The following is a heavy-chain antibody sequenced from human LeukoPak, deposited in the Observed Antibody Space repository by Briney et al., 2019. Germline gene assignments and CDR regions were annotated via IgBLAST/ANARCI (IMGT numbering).Heavy chain of an antibody. Sequence: PSETLSLTCTVSGGSISSGDYYWSWIRQPPGKGLEWIGYIYYSGSTYYNPSLKSRVTISVDTSKNQSSLKLSSVTAADTAVYYCARWDRENYDFWSGYDYWGQGTLVTVSS. CDR1: GGSISSGDYY. V-gene: IGHV4-30-4*08. D-gene: IGHD3-3*01. CDR3: ARWDRENYDFWSGYDY. J-gene: IGHJ4*02. CDR2: IYYSGST.